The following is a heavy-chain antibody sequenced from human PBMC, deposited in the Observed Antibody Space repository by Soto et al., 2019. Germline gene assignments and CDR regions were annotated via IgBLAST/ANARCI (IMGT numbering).Heavy chain of an antibody. Sequence: EVQLVESGGGLVKPGGSLRLSCAASGFTFSSYSMNWVRQAPGKGLEWVSSISSSSSYIYYADSVKGRFTISRDNAKNSLYLQMNSLRAEDTAVYYCARASHLGQGLQFEVLDYWGQGTLVTVSS. D-gene: IGHD5-12*01. CDR3: ARASHLGQGLQFEVLDY. CDR1: GFTFSSYS. V-gene: IGHV3-21*01. CDR2: ISSSSSYI. J-gene: IGHJ4*02.